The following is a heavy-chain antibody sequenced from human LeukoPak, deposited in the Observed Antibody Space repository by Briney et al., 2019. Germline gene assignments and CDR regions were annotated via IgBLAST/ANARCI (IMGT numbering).Heavy chain of an antibody. CDR2: ISYDGSNK. CDR1: GFTFSSYG. D-gene: IGHD1-7*01. J-gene: IGHJ4*02. Sequence: GGSLRLSCAASGFTFSSYGMHWVRQAPGKGLEWVAVISYDGSNKYYADSVKGRFTISRDNSKNTLYLQMNSLRAEDTAVYYCAKAAITGTTWGLFDYWGQGTLDTVSS. V-gene: IGHV3-30*18. CDR3: AKAAITGTTWGLFDY.